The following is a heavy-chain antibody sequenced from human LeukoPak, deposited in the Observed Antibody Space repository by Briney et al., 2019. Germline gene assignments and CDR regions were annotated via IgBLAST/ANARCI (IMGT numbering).Heavy chain of an antibody. Sequence: GGSLRLSCAASGLIFSDHYMDWVRQAPGKGPEWVGRSRNKAKSYTTEYAASGKGRFTISREDSKNSLYLQMNSLKTEDTAVYYCARVTTIFDYYYDYWGQGTLVTVSS. V-gene: IGHV3-72*01. J-gene: IGHJ4*02. CDR3: ARVTTIFDYYYDY. CDR1: GLIFSDHY. D-gene: IGHD4-11*01. CDR2: SRNKAKSYTT.